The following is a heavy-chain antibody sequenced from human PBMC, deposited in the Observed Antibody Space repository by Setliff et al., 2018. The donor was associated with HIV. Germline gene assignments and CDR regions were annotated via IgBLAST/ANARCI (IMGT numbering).Heavy chain of an antibody. CDR1: GGSISSGTYY. V-gene: IGHV4-61*02. Sequence: PSETLSLTCTVSGGSISSGTYYWSWIRQPAGKGLEWIGRIYTSGSTNYNPSLKSRVTISVDTSKNQFSLKLSSVTAADTAVYYCARVLSYYDILTGYYPGGNYFDYWGQGTLVTV. D-gene: IGHD3-9*01. CDR3: ARVLSYYDILTGYYPGGNYFDY. CDR2: IYTSGST. J-gene: IGHJ4*02.